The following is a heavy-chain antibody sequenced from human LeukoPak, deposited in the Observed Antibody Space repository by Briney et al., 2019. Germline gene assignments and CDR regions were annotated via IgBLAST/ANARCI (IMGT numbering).Heavy chain of an antibody. D-gene: IGHD6-13*01. CDR2: ISYDGSNK. J-gene: IGHJ6*03. CDR3: AKGDVAEVWQLVQDYYYYMDV. V-gene: IGHV3-30*04. Sequence: GGSLRLSCAASGFTFSSYAMHWVRQAPGKGLEWVAVISYDGSNKYYADSVKGRFTISRDNSKNTLYLQMNSLRAEDTAVYYCAKGDVAEVWQLVQDYYYYMDVWGKGTTVTISS. CDR1: GFTFSSYA.